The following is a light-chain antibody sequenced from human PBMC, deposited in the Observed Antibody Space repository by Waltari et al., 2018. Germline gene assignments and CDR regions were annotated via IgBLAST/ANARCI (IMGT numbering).Light chain of an antibody. V-gene: IGKV3D-15*01. CDR3: QQYDYWPWT. CDR2: GTA. Sequence: EIVMTQSPATLSLSPGESATLSCRASQRVRSTFAWFQQKPGQPPRLLIYGTATRATGIPARFSGSGSGTEFSLTISSLQPEDFATYYCQQYDYWPWTFGQGTRVEAK. CDR1: QRVRST. J-gene: IGKJ1*01.